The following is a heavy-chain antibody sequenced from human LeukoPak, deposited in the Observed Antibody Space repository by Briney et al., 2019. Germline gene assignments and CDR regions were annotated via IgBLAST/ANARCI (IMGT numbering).Heavy chain of an antibody. CDR3: ARAPYPVFDC. CDR2: INSDGSST. V-gene: IGHV3-74*03. Sequence: GGSLRLSCAASGFTLSNYWMHWVRQAPGKGLVWVSRINSDGSSTTYADSVKGRFTISRDNAKNTLYLQMNSLRAEDTAVYYCARAPYPVFDCWGEGTLVTACS. CDR1: GFTLSNYW. J-gene: IGHJ4*02. D-gene: IGHD2-2*02.